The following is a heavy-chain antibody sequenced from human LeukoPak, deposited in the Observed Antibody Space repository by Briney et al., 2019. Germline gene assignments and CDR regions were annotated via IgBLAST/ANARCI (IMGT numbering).Heavy chain of an antibody. D-gene: IGHD2-2*01. CDR3: GKGPRPARPYYFDY. J-gene: IGHJ4*02. CDR2: IAGNTDST. Sequence: GGSLRLSCAASGFTFSDYVMSWVRQAPGKGLEWVSAIAGNTDSTYYANSVKGRFTISRDNSQNTLFLQMNSLRAEDTAVYYCGKGPRPARPYYFDYGGKGTLAPVSS. CDR1: GFTFSDYV. V-gene: IGHV3-23*01.